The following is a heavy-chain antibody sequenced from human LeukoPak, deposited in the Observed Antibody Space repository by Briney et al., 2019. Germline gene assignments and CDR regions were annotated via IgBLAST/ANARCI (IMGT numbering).Heavy chain of an antibody. CDR2: IYYGGST. J-gene: IGHJ5*02. CDR1: GGSISSYY. D-gene: IGHD2-15*01. V-gene: IGHV4-59*01. Sequence: SETLSLTCTVSGGSISSYYWSWIRQPPGKGLEWIGYIYYGGSTNYNPSLKSRVTISVDTSKNQFSLRLSSVTAADTAVYYCASTVVVAASNWFDPWGQGTLVTVSS. CDR3: ASTVVVAASNWFDP.